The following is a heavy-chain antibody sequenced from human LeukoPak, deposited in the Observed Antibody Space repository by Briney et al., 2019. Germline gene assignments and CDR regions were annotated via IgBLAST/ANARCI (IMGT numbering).Heavy chain of an antibody. V-gene: IGHV3-7*01. J-gene: IGHJ4*02. CDR3: CRLDWVVVVPAASRFDY. CDR2: IKQDGSEK. D-gene: IGHD2-2*01. Sequence: GGSLRLSCAASGFTFSSYWMSWVRQAPGKGLEWVANIKQDGSEKYYVDSVKGRFTISRDNAKNSLYLQMNSLRAEDTAVYYCCRLDWVVVVPAASRFDYWGQGTLVTVSS. CDR1: GFTFSSYW.